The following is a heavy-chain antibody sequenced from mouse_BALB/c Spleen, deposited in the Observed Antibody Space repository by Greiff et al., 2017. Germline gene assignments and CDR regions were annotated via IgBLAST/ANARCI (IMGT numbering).Heavy chain of an antibody. CDR2: IDPENGDT. CDR3: NAYITTGFDY. J-gene: IGHJ2*01. D-gene: IGHD1-2*01. V-gene: IGHV14-4*02. Sequence: EVQLQQSGAELVRSGASVKLSCTASGFNIKDYYMHWVKQRPEQGLEWIGWIDPENGDTEYAPKFQGKATMTADTSSNTAYLQLSSLTSEDTAVYYCNAYITTGFDYWGQGTTLTVSS. CDR1: GFNIKDYY.